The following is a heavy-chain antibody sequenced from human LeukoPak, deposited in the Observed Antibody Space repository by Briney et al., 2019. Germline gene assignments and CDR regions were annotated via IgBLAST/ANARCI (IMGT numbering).Heavy chain of an antibody. CDR2: FYHSGST. J-gene: IGHJ4*02. D-gene: IGHD4-11*01. CDR1: GYSISSSYY. Sequence: SETLSLTCAVSGYSISSSYYWGWIRQPPGKVQELIGIFYHSGSTHYNPSLKSRVTPSVDTSKNQFSLKLRSVTAADTAVYYCASLSSNTVTHDYWGQGTLVTVSS. V-gene: IGHV4-38-2*01. CDR3: ASLSSNTVTHDY.